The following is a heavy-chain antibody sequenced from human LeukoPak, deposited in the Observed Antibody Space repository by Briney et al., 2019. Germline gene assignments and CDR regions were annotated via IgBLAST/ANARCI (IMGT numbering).Heavy chain of an antibody. Sequence: GAPVKVSCKASGGTFSSYAISWVRQAPGQGLEWMGGIIPIFGTANYAQKFQGRVTITTDESTSTAYMELSSLRSEDTAVYYCARDLGYCSSTSCYRDSEDDAFDIWGRGTMVTVSS. D-gene: IGHD2-2*02. CDR3: ARDLGYCSSTSCYRDSEDDAFDI. V-gene: IGHV1-69*05. J-gene: IGHJ3*02. CDR1: GGTFSSYA. CDR2: IIPIFGTA.